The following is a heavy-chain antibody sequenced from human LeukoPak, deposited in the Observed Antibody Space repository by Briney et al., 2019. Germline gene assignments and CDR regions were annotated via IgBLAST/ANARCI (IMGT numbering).Heavy chain of an antibody. D-gene: IGHD1-26*01. V-gene: IGHV3-20*04. CDR2: INWNGGST. J-gene: IGHJ5*02. Sequence: GGSLRPSCAASGFTFDDYGMSWVRQAPGKGLEWVSGINWNGGSTGYADSVKGRFTISRDNAKNSLYLQMNSLRAEDTALYYCARRIVGANRGNWFDPWGQGTLVTVSS. CDR3: ARRIVGANRGNWFDP. CDR1: GFTFDDYG.